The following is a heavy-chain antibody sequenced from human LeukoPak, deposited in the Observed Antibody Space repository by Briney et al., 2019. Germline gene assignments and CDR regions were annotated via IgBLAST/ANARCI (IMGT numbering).Heavy chain of an antibody. J-gene: IGHJ4*02. CDR3: ARDYTGGWNDY. D-gene: IGHD7-27*01. CDR1: GFTFSRYW. CDR2: IKEDGSEK. V-gene: IGHV3-7*01. Sequence: GGSLRLSCAAAGFTFSRYWMSWVRQVTGKGLECVAKIKEDGSEKQYVDSVKGRFTISRDNAKNSVHLQMNSLRAEDTAVYYCARDYTGGWNDYWGQGIRVTVSS.